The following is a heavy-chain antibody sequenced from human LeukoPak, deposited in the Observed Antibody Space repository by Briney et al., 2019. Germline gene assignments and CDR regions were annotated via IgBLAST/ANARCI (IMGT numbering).Heavy chain of an antibody. J-gene: IGHJ4*02. CDR2: ASRDGVSQ. CDR1: GFTFSSYW. CDR3: AKEQSSGWYRTADY. V-gene: IGHV3-30*18. D-gene: IGHD6-19*01. Sequence: GGSLRLSCAASGFTFSSYWMHWVRQAPGKGLEWVGVASRDGVSQNYGDSVEGRFTISRDQSDNTLFLQMNSLRPEDTAIYYCAKEQSSGWYRTADYWGQGTLVTVSS.